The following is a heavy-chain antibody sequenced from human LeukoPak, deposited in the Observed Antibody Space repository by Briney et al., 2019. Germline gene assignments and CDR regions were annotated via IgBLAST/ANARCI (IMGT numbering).Heavy chain of an antibody. D-gene: IGHD2-15*01. V-gene: IGHV3-74*01. CDR2: INSDGSST. CDR3: ASESVMVSFDY. CDR1: GFTFSSYW. J-gene: IGHJ4*02. Sequence: GGSLRLSCAASGFTFSSYWMHWVRQAPGKGLVWVSRINSDGSSTSYADSVKGRFTISRDNAKNTLYLQMNSLRAEDTAVYYCASESVMVSFDYWGQGTLVTVSS.